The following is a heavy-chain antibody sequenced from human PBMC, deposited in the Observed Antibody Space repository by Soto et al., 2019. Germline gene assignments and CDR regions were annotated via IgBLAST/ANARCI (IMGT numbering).Heavy chain of an antibody. J-gene: IGHJ6*02. CDR1: GGSISTHY. Sequence: SETLSLTCSVSGGSISTHYWSWIRQPPGKGLEWIAYISYSGSTNYNHSLKSRVTISVDTSKNQLSLKLSSMIAADPAVYYCATDVXSSWYGVRGDYYCDMDFWGQGTTVTVSS. V-gene: IGHV4-59*11. CDR3: ATDVXSSWYGVRGDYYCDMDF. D-gene: IGHD6-13*01. CDR2: ISYSGST.